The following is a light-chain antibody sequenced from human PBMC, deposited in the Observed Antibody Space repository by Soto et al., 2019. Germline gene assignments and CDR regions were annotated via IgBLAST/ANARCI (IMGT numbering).Light chain of an antibody. Sequence: VVSRWSSALSVTLGGRATLSCRASPSVSTDLAWYQQRPGQAPRLRIFGASTRATGIPARFTGSGSGTEFILTISSLLSADAAASYCQQYNLGPPQTFGQGTKVDIK. V-gene: IGKV3-15*01. CDR2: GAS. CDR1: PSVSTD. CDR3: QQYNLGPPQT. J-gene: IGKJ1*01.